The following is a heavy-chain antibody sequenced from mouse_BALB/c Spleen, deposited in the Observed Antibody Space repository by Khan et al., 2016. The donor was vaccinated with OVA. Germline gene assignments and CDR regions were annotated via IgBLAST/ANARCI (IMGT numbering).Heavy chain of an antibody. J-gene: IGHJ4*01. CDR1: GYSITSDYA. CDR3: ARGRTY. V-gene: IGHV3-2*02. Sequence: EVQLQESGPGLVKPSQSLSLTCTVTGYSITSDYAWNWIRQFPGNKLEWMGYISYSGSSSYPPSLKSRISIARDTSKKQFFLQLNSKTTEDTATYYCARGRTYWGQGTSVTVSS. CDR2: ISYSGSS.